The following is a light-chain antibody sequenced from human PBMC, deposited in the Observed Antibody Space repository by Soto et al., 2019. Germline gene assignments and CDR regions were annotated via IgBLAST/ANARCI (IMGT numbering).Light chain of an antibody. CDR1: PSVSGN. J-gene: IGKJ1*01. V-gene: IGKV3-15*01. CDR3: HQYNNWPRT. CDR2: GAS. Sequence: EIVMTQSPATLSVSPGERATLSCSASPSVSGNLAWYQQKPGQAPRLPIYGASTGATGIPARFSGSGSWTEFTLNISSLQSEDFAVYYCHQYNNWPRTFGQGTKVEIK.